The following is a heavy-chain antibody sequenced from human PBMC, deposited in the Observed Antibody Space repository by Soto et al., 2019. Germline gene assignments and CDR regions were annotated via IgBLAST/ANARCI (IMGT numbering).Heavy chain of an antibody. CDR3: ARDLASGALEAFDI. CDR1: GYTFTSYG. Sequence: GASVKVSCKASGYTFTSYGISWVRQAPGQGLEWMGWISAYNGNTNYAQKLQGTVTMTTDTSTSTAYMELRSLRSDDTAAYYCARDLASGALEAFDIWGQGTMVTVSS. CDR2: ISAYNGNT. J-gene: IGHJ3*02. D-gene: IGHD2-15*01. V-gene: IGHV1-18*04.